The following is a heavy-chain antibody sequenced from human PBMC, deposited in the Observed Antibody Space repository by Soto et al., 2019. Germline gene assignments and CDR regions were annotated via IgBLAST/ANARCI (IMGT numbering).Heavy chain of an antibody. V-gene: IGHV1-3*01. CDR3: ARDDGGYYTY. D-gene: IGHD3-22*01. CDR1: GYTFSSYA. J-gene: IGHJ4*02. Sequence: ASVKVSCKASGYTFSSYALHWVRQAPGQRLEWMGWIHGGNGNTKYSQKLQGRVTITRDTSASTAYMELSSLRSEDTAVFYCARDDGGYYTYWGQGDLVTVS. CDR2: IHGGNGNT.